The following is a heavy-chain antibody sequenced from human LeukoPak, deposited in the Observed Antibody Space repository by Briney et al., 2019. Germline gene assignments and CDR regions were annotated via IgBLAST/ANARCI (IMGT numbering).Heavy chain of an antibody. Sequence: AGGSLRLSCAASGFTLRNYWMSWVRQAPGKGLEWVASINQDGSEKYYEDSVKGRFTVSRDNAKNSLYLQMNSLRVEDTAVYYCAREFYWGQGNLVTVSS. CDR3: AREFY. J-gene: IGHJ4*02. CDR2: INQDGSEK. CDR1: GFTLRNYW. V-gene: IGHV3-7*01.